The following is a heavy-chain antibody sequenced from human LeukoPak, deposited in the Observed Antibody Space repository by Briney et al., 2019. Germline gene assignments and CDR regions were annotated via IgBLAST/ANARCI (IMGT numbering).Heavy chain of an antibody. CDR1: GFTVSSND. CDR3: ARVVDHDYGDYYLDY. D-gene: IGHD4-17*01. J-gene: IGHJ4*02. CDR2: LYSGGST. Sequence: PGGSLRLSCAASGFTVSSNDMSWVRQAPGKGLECISVLYSGGSTDYADSGKGRLTISRDNSKKTLYLQMNSLRAEDTAVYYCARVVDHDYGDYYLDYWGQGTLVTVSS. V-gene: IGHV3-53*01.